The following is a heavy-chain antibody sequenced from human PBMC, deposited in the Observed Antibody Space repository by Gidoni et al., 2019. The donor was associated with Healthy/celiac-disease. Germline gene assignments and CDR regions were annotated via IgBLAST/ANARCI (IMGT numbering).Heavy chain of an antibody. J-gene: IGHJ5*02. V-gene: IGHV1-3*01. CDR1: GYTFTSYA. D-gene: IGHD3-10*01. CDR3: ARYGWFGESKNWFDP. CDR2: INAGNGNT. Sequence: QVQLVQSGAEVKQPGASVQVSCKASGYTFTSYAMHWVRQAPGQRLEWMGWINAGNGNTKYSQKFQGRVTITRDTSASTAYMELSSLRSEDTAVYYCARYGWFGESKNWFDPWGQGTLVTVSS.